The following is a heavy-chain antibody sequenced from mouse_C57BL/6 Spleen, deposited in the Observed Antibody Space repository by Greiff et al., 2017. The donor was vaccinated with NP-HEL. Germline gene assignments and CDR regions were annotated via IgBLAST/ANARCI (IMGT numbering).Heavy chain of an antibody. CDR1: GYTFTSYW. J-gene: IGHJ3*01. V-gene: IGHV1-64*01. D-gene: IGHD1-1*01. CDR3: ARDSYYGSSYEGFAY. CDR2: IHPNSGST. Sequence: VQLQQSGAELVKPGASVKLSCKASGYTFTSYWMHWVKQRPGQGLEWIGMIHPNSGSTNYNEKFKSKATLTVDKSSSTAYMQLSSLTSEDSAVYYCARDSYYGSSYEGFAYWGQGTLVTVSA.